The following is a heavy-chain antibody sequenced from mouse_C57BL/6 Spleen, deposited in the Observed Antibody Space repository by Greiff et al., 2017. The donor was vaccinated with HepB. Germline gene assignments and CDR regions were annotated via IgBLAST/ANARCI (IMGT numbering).Heavy chain of an antibody. Sequence: QVQLQQSGPGLVQPSQSLSITCTVSGFSLTSYGVHWVRQSPGKGLEWLGVIWRGGSTDYNAAFMSRLSITKDNSKSQVFFKMNSLQADDTAISYGAKKRDLITTGDGAMDYWGQGTSVTVSS. J-gene: IGHJ4*01. CDR3: AKKRDLITTGDGAMDY. CDR2: IWRGGST. V-gene: IGHV2-5*01. D-gene: IGHD1-1*01. CDR1: GFSLTSYG.